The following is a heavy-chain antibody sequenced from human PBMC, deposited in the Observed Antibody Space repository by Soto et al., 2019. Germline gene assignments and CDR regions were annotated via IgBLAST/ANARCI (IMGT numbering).Heavy chain of an antibody. CDR2: IYSGGTA. Sequence: VKLVESGGGLIQPGGSLRLSCTVSGLSVRDYYMNWVRQAPGKGLEWVAVIYSGGTADYAGSVKGRFTISRDDSKNTLFLQMNSLRVEDTAVYYCARLNMSECFRCYYGMDVWGHGTSVTVSS. D-gene: IGHD3-10*01. CDR1: GLSVRDYY. J-gene: IGHJ6*02. V-gene: IGHV3-53*01. CDR3: ARLNMSECFRCYYGMDV.